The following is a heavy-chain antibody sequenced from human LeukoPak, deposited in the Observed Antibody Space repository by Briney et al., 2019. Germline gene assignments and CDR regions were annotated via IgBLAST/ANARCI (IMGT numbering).Heavy chain of an antibody. CDR3: ARGLWTQPGLVPFNY. CDR1: GDSIISYY. Sequence: SETLSLTCSVSGDSIISYYWNWLRQSPGNGLEWIGNIHHFGRTEYNSSLRSRVTMFLDSSQNQFSLKLTSVTPTDTAVYYCARGLWTQPGLVPFNYWGQGILVTVSS. CDR2: IHHFGRT. D-gene: IGHD5-18*01. J-gene: IGHJ4*02. V-gene: IGHV4-59*01.